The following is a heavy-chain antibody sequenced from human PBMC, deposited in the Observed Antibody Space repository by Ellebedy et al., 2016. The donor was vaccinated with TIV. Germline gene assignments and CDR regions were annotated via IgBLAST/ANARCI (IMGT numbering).Heavy chain of an antibody. CDR3: VKGDSSGFYYVRRFDY. CDR2: IGSDGANT. Sequence: GESLKISCLVSGFTFGSFSMYWVRQAPGKGLEYVSAIGSDGANTYYVDSVKGRFTISRDNSRNTLYLQMTSLRPEDTAVYYCVKGDSSGFYYVRRFDYWGQGTLVTVSS. D-gene: IGHD3-22*01. V-gene: IGHV3-64D*06. CDR1: GFTFGSFS. J-gene: IGHJ4*02.